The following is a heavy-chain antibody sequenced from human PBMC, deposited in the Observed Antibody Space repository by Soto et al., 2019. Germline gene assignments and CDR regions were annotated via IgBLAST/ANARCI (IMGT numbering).Heavy chain of an antibody. V-gene: IGHV3-30*18. CDR3: AKFLGYCSSTSCYRPDFMDV. CDR2: ISYDGSNK. J-gene: IGHJ6*02. Sequence: GGSLRLSCAASGFTFSSYGMHWVRQAPGKGLEWVAVISYDGSNKYYADSVKGRFTISRDNSKNTLYLQMNSLRAEDTAVYYCAKFLGYCSSTSCYRPDFMDVWGQGTTVTVSS. D-gene: IGHD2-2*01. CDR1: GFTFSSYG.